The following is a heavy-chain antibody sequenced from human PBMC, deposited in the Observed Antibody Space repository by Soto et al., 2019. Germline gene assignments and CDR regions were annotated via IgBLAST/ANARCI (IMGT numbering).Heavy chain of an antibody. D-gene: IGHD5-12*01. CDR3: ARGNHRWLPLWYFDL. CDR1: GGTFSNYP. CDR2: IIPIFGTV. J-gene: IGHJ2*01. Sequence: QVQLVQSGAEVKKPGSSVKVSCKASGGTFSNYPISWVRQAPGQGLEWMGGIIPIFGTVNYAQKFQGRVTXTXXXSXXTAYTELSSLRSEDTAVYYCARGNHRWLPLWYFDLWGRGTLVTVSS. V-gene: IGHV1-69*05.